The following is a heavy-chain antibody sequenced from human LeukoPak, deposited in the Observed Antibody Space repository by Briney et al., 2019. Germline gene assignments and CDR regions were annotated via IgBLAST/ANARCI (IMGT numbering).Heavy chain of an antibody. D-gene: IGHD3-10*01. CDR3: AATYGSGSSGYYYYGMDV. Sequence: PSETLSLTCTVSGGSISSYYWSWIRQPPRKGLEWIGYIYHSGSTNYNPSLKSRVTISVDTSKNQVSLKLSSVTAADTPVYYCAATYGSGSSGYYYYGMDVWGQGTTVTVSS. CDR1: GGSISSYY. J-gene: IGHJ6*02. V-gene: IGHV4-59*12. CDR2: IYHSGST.